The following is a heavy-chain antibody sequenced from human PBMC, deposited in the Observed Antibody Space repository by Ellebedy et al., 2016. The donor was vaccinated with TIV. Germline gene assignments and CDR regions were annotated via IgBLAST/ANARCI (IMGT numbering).Heavy chain of an antibody. CDR3: ARGRRDGYTYDHYGLGG. Sequence: MPSETLSLTCAVSGASISSTSNYWGWIRQPPRKGLEWIGSIAYSGDTYYNPSLKSRVTISVDTSKNQVSLKVSSVTAAEPGVYYCARGRRDGYTYDHYGLGGWGQGTTVNVSS. CDR1: GASISSTSNY. D-gene: IGHD5-24*01. J-gene: IGHJ6*02. CDR2: IAYSGDT. V-gene: IGHV4-39*01.